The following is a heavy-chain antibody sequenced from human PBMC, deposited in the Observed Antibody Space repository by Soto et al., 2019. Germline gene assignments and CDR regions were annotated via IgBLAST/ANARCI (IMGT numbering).Heavy chain of an antibody. V-gene: IGHV4-31*03. D-gene: IGHD3-22*01. CDR3: ARVPFVRDYYDSSGYYVGYYFDY. J-gene: IGHJ4*02. Sequence: QVQLQESGPGLVKPSQTLSLTCTVSGGSISSGGYYWSWIRQHPGKGLEWIGYIYYSGSTYYNPSLKSRVTISVDTSKNQFSLKLSSVTAADTAVYYCARVPFVRDYYDSSGYYVGYYFDYWGQGTLVTVSS. CDR1: GGSISSGGYY. CDR2: IYYSGST.